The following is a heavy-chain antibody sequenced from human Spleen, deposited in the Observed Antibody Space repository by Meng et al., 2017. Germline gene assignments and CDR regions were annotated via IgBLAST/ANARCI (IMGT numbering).Heavy chain of an antibody. J-gene: IGHJ4*02. CDR2: IRSKAYGGTT. Sequence: GGSLRLSCTASGFTFGDYAMSWVRQAPGKGLEWVGFIRSKAYGGTTEYAASVKGRFTISRDDSKSIAYLQMNSLKTEDTAVYYCTASVDIGATRLDYWGQGTLVTVSS. D-gene: IGHD5-12*01. CDR3: TASVDIGATRLDY. CDR1: GFTFGDYA. V-gene: IGHV3-49*04.